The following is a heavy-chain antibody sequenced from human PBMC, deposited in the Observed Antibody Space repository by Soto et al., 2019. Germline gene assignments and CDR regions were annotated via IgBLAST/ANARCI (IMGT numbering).Heavy chain of an antibody. CDR3: ARGLRPRDGYNLGY. J-gene: IGHJ4*02. CDR2: MNPNSGNT. Sequence: QVQLVQSGAEVKKPGASVKVSCKASGYTFTSYDINWVRQATGQGLEWMGWMNPNSGNTGYAQKFQGRVTMTRNTSISTAYMELSSLRSEDAAVYYCARGLRPRDGYNLGYWGQGTLVTVSS. D-gene: IGHD5-12*01. CDR1: GYTFTSYD. V-gene: IGHV1-8*01.